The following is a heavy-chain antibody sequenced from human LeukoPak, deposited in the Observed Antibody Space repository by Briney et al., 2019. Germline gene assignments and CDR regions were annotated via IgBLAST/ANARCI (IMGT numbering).Heavy chain of an antibody. V-gene: IGHV3-30*04. CDR3: AKEDHSSGRAGTFDI. CDR1: GFTFSRYP. J-gene: IGHJ3*02. Sequence: GGSLRLSCEATGFTFSRYPMHWVRQAPGKGLEWVAGISDDGRGTYYADSVKGRFTISRDNSKNSLYLQLNSLRPEDTAMYYCAKEDHSSGRAGTFDIWGQGTMVTVSS. D-gene: IGHD6-19*01. CDR2: ISDDGRGT.